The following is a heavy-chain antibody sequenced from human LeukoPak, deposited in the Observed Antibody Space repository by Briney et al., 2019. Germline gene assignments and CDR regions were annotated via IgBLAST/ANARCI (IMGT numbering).Heavy chain of an antibody. CDR1: GFTFSSYA. CDR2: ISGSGGST. Sequence: PGGSLRLSCAASGFTFSSYAMSWVRQAPGKGLEWVSAISGSGGSTYYADSVKGRFTISRDNSKNTLYLQMNSLRAEDTAVYYCAKEGSRYYGSGSYRDWVLYYFDYWGQGTLVTVSS. CDR3: AKEGSRYYGSGSYRDWVLYYFDY. D-gene: IGHD3-10*01. V-gene: IGHV3-23*01. J-gene: IGHJ4*02.